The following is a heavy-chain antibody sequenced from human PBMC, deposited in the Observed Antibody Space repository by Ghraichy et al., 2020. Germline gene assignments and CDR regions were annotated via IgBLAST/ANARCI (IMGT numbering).Heavy chain of an antibody. J-gene: IGHJ6*02. D-gene: IGHD6-6*01. CDR1: GGSISSSSYY. Sequence: SETLSLTCTVSGGSISSSSYYWGWIRQPPGKGLEWIGSIYYSGSTYYNPSLKSRVTISVDTSKNQFSLKLSSVTAADTAVYYCARHPLTVSSIAALSGGMDVWGQGTTVTVSS. V-gene: IGHV4-39*01. CDR2: IYYSGST. CDR3: ARHPLTVSSIAALSGGMDV.